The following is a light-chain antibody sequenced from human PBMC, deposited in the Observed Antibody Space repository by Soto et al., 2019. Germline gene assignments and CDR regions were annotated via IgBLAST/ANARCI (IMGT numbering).Light chain of an antibody. V-gene: IGKV1-27*01. CDR1: QDISNY. CDR2: GAS. CDR3: QKYNSAPNT. Sequence: DIPMTQSPSSLSASVGDRVTITCRASQDISNYLAWYQQKPGKVPKVLIYGASTLQTGVESRFSGSGFGTVFTLTINSLQPEDVATYYCQKYNSAPNTFGRGTRLEIK. J-gene: IGKJ2*01.